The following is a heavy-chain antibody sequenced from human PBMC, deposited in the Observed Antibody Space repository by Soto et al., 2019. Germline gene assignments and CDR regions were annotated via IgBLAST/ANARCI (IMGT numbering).Heavy chain of an antibody. Sequence: GGSLRLSCAASGFTFYSSAMSWVRQAPGKGLEWVSAISTTGGNTLYADSVKGRFTISRDNSKNTLYLQMNSLRAEDTAIYYCAKPSGGSYPESRVFDSWGQGARVTVSS. J-gene: IGHJ4*02. CDR2: ISTTGGNT. D-gene: IGHD1-26*01. CDR1: GFTFYSSA. CDR3: AKPSGGSYPESRVFDS. V-gene: IGHV3-23*01.